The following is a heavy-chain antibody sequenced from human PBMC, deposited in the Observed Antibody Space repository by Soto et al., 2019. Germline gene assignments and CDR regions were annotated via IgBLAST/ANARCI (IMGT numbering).Heavy chain of an antibody. Sequence: QVPLVESGGGVVQPGRSLRLSCAASGFTFSSYAMHWVRQAPGKGLEWVAVISYDGSNKYYADSVKGRFTISRDNSKNTLYLQMNSLRAEDTAVYYCARKIGGGRNYYYYGMDVWGQGTTVTVSS. CDR3: ARKIGGGRNYYYYGMDV. V-gene: IGHV3-30*04. CDR2: ISYDGSNK. J-gene: IGHJ6*02. D-gene: IGHD3-16*01. CDR1: GFTFSSYA.